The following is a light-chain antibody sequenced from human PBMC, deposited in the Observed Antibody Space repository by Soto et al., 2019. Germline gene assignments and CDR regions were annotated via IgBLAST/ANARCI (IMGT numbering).Light chain of an antibody. Sequence: EIVRTQSPATLSVSPGERATLSCRASQSVSSNLAWYQQKPGQAPRLLIYGASTRATGVPARFSGSGSGTEFTLTICSLQSEDFAIYYCQHYNNWPPWTFGQGTKVEIK. J-gene: IGKJ1*01. CDR2: GAS. CDR3: QHYNNWPPWT. V-gene: IGKV3-15*01. CDR1: QSVSSN.